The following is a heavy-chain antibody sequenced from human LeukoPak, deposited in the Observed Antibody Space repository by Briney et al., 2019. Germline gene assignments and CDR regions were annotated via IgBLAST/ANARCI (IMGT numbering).Heavy chain of an antibody. Sequence: GESLRISCKGSGYTFTNYWIGWVRQMPGKGLEWMGIIYPGDSDTRYSPSFQGQVTISADKSISTAYLQWTSLKASDTAMYYCARQKGSGWPTGVWYFDLWGRGTLVTVSS. CDR3: ARQKGSGWPTGVWYFDL. D-gene: IGHD6-19*01. CDR1: GYTFTNYW. CDR2: IYPGDSDT. J-gene: IGHJ2*01. V-gene: IGHV5-51*01.